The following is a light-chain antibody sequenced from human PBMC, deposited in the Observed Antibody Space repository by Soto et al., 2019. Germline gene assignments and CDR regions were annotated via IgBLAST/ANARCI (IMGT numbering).Light chain of an antibody. V-gene: IGKV1-5*01. CDR1: QTIISP. Sequence: DIQMTQSPSSLSASVGDRVTITCRASQTIISPVAWYQQTPWKAPKLLIYDTSSLEGGVPSRFSGTGSGTEFTLTISSLQPEDFATYYCQQYNSHFPFGQGTKVDIK. CDR3: QQYNSHFP. CDR2: DTS. J-gene: IGKJ1*01.